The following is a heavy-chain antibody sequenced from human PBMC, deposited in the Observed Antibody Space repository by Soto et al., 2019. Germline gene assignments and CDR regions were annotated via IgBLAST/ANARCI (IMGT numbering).Heavy chain of an antibody. Sequence: SETLSLTCSVSGGSISNNNYYWGWIRQPPGKALEWIGSIYYSGSTYYNPSLKSRVTISVDTSRNQFSLKLNSVTAADTAVYYCARQGITMIVVVAASQLGWFGPWGQGTLVTVSS. V-gene: IGHV4-39*01. D-gene: IGHD2-15*01. CDR2: IYYSGST. CDR1: GGSISNNNYY. CDR3: ARQGITMIVVVAASQLGWFGP. J-gene: IGHJ5*02.